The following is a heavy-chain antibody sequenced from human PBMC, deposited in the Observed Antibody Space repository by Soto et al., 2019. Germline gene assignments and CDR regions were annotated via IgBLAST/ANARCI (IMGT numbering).Heavy chain of an antibody. J-gene: IGHJ3*02. V-gene: IGHV3-33*01. CDR3: ARDSGLKNSGSYLDAFDI. D-gene: IGHD1-26*01. CDR1: GFTFSSYG. Sequence: HPGGSLRLSCAASGFTFSSYGMHWVRQAPGKGLEWVAVIWYDGSNKYYADSVKGRFTISRDKSKNTLYLQMNSLRAEDTAVYYCARDSGLKNSGSYLDAFDIWGQGTMVTVSS. CDR2: IWYDGSNK.